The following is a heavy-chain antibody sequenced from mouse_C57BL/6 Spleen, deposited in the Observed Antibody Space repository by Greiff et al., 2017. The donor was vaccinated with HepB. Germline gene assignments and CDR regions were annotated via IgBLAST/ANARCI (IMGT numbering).Heavy chain of an antibody. V-gene: IGHV1-80*01. Sequence: VQLQQSGAELVKPGASVKISCKASGYAFSSYWMNWVKQRPGKGLEWIGQIYPGDGDTNYNGKFKGKATLTADKSSSTAYMQLSSLTSEDSAVYFCARKGSTMITTDIYYAMDYWGQGTSVTVSS. CDR3: ARKGSTMITTDIYYAMDY. CDR1: GYAFSSYW. J-gene: IGHJ4*01. CDR2: IYPGDGDT. D-gene: IGHD2-4*01.